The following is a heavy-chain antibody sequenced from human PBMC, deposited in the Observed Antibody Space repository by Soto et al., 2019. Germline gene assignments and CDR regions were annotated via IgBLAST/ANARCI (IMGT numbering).Heavy chain of an antibody. V-gene: IGHV4-4*02. CDR2: INHSGST. Sequence: QVQLQESGPGVVKPSGTLSLTCAVSGGSISSGNWWSWVRQPPGKGLEWIGEINHSGSTNYNPSLKSRVTISVDTSKNQFSLKLSSVTAADTAVYYCARVGPYYDFWSGYYRGAFDIWGQGTMVTVSS. D-gene: IGHD3-3*01. CDR1: GGSISSGNW. J-gene: IGHJ3*02. CDR3: ARVGPYYDFWSGYYRGAFDI.